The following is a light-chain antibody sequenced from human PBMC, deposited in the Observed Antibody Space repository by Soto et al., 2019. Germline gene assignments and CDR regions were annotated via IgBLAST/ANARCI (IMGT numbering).Light chain of an antibody. V-gene: IGLV1-40*01. CDR2: GNS. Sequence: QSVLTQPPSVSGAPGQRVTISCTGSSSNIGAGYGVHWYQQLPGTAPKLLIYGNSNRPSGVPDRFSGSKSGTSASLAITGLQAADEADYYCQSYDISLSVVFGGGTKVTVL. CDR1: SSNIGAGYG. CDR3: QSYDISLSVV. J-gene: IGLJ2*01.